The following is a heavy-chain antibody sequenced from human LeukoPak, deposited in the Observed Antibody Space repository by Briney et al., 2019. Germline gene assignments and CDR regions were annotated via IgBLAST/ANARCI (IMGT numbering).Heavy chain of an antibody. CDR2: INSDGSST. V-gene: IGHV3-74*01. D-gene: IGHD6-19*01. CDR1: GFTFSSYW. J-gene: IGHJ4*02. CDR3: ARDRIAVAGPIDY. Sequence: TGGSLRLSCAASGFTFSSYWMHWVRQAPGKGLVWVSRINSDGSSTSCADSVKGRFTISRDNAKNTLYLQMNSLRAEDTAVYYCARDRIAVAGPIDYWGQGTLVTVSS.